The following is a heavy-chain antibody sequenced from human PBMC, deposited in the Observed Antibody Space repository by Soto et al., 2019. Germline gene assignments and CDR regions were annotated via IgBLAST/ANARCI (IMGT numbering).Heavy chain of an antibody. D-gene: IGHD2-15*01. J-gene: IGHJ4*02. CDR2: ISSGSATI. V-gene: IGHV3-48*02. CDR1: GFTFSTYS. Sequence: EVQLVESGGGLVQPGGSLRLSCAASGFTFSTYSMNWVRQAPGKGLEWVSYISSGSATIYYADSVKGRFTISRDNAKNSLFLQMNSLRDEDTAVYYCVRGYPPYFDHWGQGNLVTVSS. CDR3: VRGYPPYFDH.